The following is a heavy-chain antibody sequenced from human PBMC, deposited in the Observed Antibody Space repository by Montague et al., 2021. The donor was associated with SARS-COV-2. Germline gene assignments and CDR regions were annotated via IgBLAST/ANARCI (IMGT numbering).Heavy chain of an antibody. D-gene: IGHD3-10*01. CDR2: IYSSGST. J-gene: IGHJ5*02. V-gene: IGHV4-4*07. CDR1: GGSISSYY. CDR3: ARGRRSLWFGELRPGKDWFDP. Sequence: SETLSLTCTVSGGSISSYYWSWIRQPAGKGLEWIGRIYSSGSTNYNPSLKSRVTMSVDTSRNQFSLKLTSVTAADTAVYYCARGRRSLWFGELRPGKDWFDPWGQGTLVTVSS.